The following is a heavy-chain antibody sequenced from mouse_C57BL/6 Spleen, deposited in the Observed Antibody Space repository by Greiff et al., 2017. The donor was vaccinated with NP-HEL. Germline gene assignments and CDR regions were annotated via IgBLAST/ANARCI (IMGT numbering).Heavy chain of an antibody. CDR1: GYTFTDYY. V-gene: IGHV1-76*01. CDR2: IYPGSGNT. J-gene: IGHJ1*03. CDR3: AREGNDYHWYFDV. D-gene: IGHD2-4*01. Sequence: VQLQQSGAELVRPGASVKLSCKASGYTFTDYYINWVKQRPGQGLEWIARIYPGSGNTYYNEKFKGKATLTAEKSSSTAYMQLSSLTSEDSAVYFRAREGNDYHWYFDVWGTGTTVTVSS.